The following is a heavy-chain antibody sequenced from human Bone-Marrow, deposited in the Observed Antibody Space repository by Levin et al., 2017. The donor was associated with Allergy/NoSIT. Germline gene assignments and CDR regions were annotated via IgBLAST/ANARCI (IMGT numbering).Heavy chain of an antibody. CDR2: IAGSGAST. CDR3: AKDYVGVIPDAFDI. D-gene: IGHD3-3*01. CDR1: GFTFSNYV. J-gene: IGHJ3*02. Sequence: EASVKVSCAASGFTFSNYVMNWVRQAPGKGLEWVSCIAGSGASTHYADSVRGRFTISRDNSKSTLFLQLNSLRAEDTAVYYCAKDYVGVIPDAFDIWGQGTMVTVSS. V-gene: IGHV3-23*01.